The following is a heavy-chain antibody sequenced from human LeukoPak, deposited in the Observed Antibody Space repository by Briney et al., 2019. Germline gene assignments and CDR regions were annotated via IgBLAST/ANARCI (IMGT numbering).Heavy chain of an antibody. V-gene: IGHV4-39*07. D-gene: IGHD3-9*01. J-gene: IGHJ6*03. CDR3: ARDIPYYDILTGFPRPTDNMDV. CDR1: GGSISSSSYY. Sequence: SETLSLTCTVSGGSISSSSYYWGWIRQPPGKGLEWIGSIYYSGSTYYNPSLKSRVTISVDTSKNQFSLKLSSVTAADTAVYYCARDIPYYDILTGFPRPTDNMDVWGKGTTVTVSS. CDR2: IYYSGST.